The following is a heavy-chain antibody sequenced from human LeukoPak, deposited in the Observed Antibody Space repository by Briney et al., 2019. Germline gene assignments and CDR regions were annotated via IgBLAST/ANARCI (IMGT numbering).Heavy chain of an antibody. J-gene: IGHJ3*02. V-gene: IGHV1-18*01. Sequence: ASVKVSCKASGYTFTSYGISWVRQAPGQGLEWMGWISAYNGNTNYAQKFQGRVTITADESTSTAYMELSSLRSEDTAVYYCARGVSRRSIWGQGTMVTVSS. CDR2: ISAYNGNT. CDR3: ARGVSRRSI. CDR1: GYTFTSYG.